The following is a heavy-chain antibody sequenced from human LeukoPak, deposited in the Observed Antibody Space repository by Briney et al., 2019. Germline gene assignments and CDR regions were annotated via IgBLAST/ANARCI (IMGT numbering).Heavy chain of an antibody. J-gene: IGHJ6*03. CDR3: ARDYDSSGYFHYYYYYYMDV. Sequence: GGSLRLSCVASGFTFSASYMTWVRQAPGKGLEWVSYISSSSSTIYYADSVKGRFTISRDNAKNSLYLQMNSLRAEDTAVYYCARDYDSSGYFHYYYYYYMDVWGKGTTVTVSS. D-gene: IGHD3-22*01. CDR1: GFTFSASY. V-gene: IGHV3-11*04. CDR2: ISSSSSTI.